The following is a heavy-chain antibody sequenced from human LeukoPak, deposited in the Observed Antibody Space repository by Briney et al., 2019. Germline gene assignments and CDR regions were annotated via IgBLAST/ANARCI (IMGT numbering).Heavy chain of an antibody. CDR2: IGSTTTYI. J-gene: IGHJ4*02. CDR1: GCTFSSLT. Sequence: PGGSLRLSCAASGCTFSSLTMNWVRQAPGKGLEWVSSIGSTTTYIHYADSVKGRFTISTENAKNSLYLQMNGQRTADTYVDYCARFDYADYLAFDYWGQGTLVTVSS. CDR3: ARFDYADYLAFDY. V-gene: IGHV3-21*01. D-gene: IGHD4-17*01.